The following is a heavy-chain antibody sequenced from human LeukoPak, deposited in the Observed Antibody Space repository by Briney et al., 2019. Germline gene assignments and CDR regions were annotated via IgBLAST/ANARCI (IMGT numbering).Heavy chain of an antibody. Sequence: SVKVSCKASGGTFSSYTISWVRQAPGQGLEWMGRIIPILGIANRAQKFQGRVTITADKSTSTAYMELSSLRSEDTAVYYCAREDLRSSTSVFALDIWGQGTMVTVSS. CDR2: IIPILGIA. J-gene: IGHJ3*02. CDR1: GGTFSSYT. D-gene: IGHD2-2*01. V-gene: IGHV1-69*04. CDR3: AREDLRSSTSVFALDI.